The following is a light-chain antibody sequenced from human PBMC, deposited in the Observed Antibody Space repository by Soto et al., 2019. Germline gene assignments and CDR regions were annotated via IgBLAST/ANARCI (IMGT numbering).Light chain of an antibody. V-gene: IGLV2-14*01. Sequence: QSALNQPASVSGSPGQSITISCTGSSSDVGGYNYVSWYQQHPGKAPKVMIYEVSNRPSGVSNRFSGSKSDNTASLTISGLQAEDEADYYCSSYTSSNTWVFGGGTKLTVL. J-gene: IGLJ3*02. CDR2: EVS. CDR3: SSYTSSNTWV. CDR1: SSDVGGYNY.